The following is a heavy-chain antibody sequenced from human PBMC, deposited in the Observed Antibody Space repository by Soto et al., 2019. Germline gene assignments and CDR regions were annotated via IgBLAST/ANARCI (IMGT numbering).Heavy chain of an antibody. Sequence: QVTLKESGPTLLRPTQTLTLTCTFSGFSLNTSGVGVGWIRQPPGRALEWLALIYWDDDKRYSPSLKNRLTITKDTSKNQVVLTMANMDPVDTATYYCAHRGWLGGRLEFYYWGQGALVTVST. J-gene: IGHJ4*02. V-gene: IGHV2-5*02. CDR3: AHRGWLGGRLEFYY. CDR2: IYWDDDK. D-gene: IGHD3-10*01. CDR1: GFSLNTSGVG.